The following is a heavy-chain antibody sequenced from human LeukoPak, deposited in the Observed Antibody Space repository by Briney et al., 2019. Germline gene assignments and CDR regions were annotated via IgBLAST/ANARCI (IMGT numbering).Heavy chain of an antibody. Sequence: GGSLRLSCAASGFTFSTYSMKWVRQAPGKGREWVSYISDSSAMYYADSVRGRFTISRENDKNSLFLQMNSLRAEDTAVYYCSRDEPPGGYWGQGTLVTVSS. CDR3: SRDEPPGGY. CDR1: GFTFSTYS. J-gene: IGHJ4*02. CDR2: ISDSSAM. V-gene: IGHV3-48*01. D-gene: IGHD1-14*01.